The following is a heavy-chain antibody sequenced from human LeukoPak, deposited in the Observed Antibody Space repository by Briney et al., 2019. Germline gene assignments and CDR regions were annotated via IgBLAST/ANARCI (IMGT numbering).Heavy chain of an antibody. CDR2: ISGSGGST. CDR3: AMNAGQWLVPFDH. J-gene: IGHJ4*02. V-gene: IGHV3-23*01. Sequence: PGGSLRLSCEASGFTFSSHALNWVRQAAGKGLEWVSVISGSGGSTYYADSVKGRFTISRDNSKNTLYAQMNSLRAEDTAVYYCAMNAGQWLVPFDHWGQGTLVTVSS. CDR1: GFTFSSHA. D-gene: IGHD6-19*01.